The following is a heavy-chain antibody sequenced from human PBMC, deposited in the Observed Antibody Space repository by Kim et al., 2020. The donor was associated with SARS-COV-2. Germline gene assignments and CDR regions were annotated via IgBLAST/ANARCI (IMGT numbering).Heavy chain of an antibody. D-gene: IGHD2-2*01. Sequence: SETLSLTCTVSGGSISSYYWSWIRQPPGKGLEWIGYIYYSGSTNYNPSLKSRVTISVDTSKNQFSLKLSSVTAADTAVYYCARAGSVVVPAASWFDPWGQGTLVTVSS. J-gene: IGHJ5*02. V-gene: IGHV4-59*01. CDR2: IYYSGST. CDR3: ARAGSVVVPAASWFDP. CDR1: GGSISSYY.